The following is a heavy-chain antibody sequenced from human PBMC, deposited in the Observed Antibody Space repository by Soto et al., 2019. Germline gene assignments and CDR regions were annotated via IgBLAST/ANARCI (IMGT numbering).Heavy chain of an antibody. Sequence: GSLRLSCEASGFTFSNYAMTWVRQGPGQGLEWVAAISGSGFITYYADSVKGRFTISRDNSKNTLYLQMDSLTAEDTAIYYCARNFTQRGGMDVWGQGTTVTV. CDR3: ARNFTQRGGMDV. V-gene: IGHV3-23*01. J-gene: IGHJ6*02. CDR2: ISGSGFIT. D-gene: IGHD6-25*01. CDR1: GFTFSNYA.